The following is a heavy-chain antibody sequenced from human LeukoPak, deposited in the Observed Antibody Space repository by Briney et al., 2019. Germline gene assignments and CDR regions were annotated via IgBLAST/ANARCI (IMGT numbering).Heavy chain of an antibody. CDR2: IHYSGTI. D-gene: IGHD3-16*01. V-gene: IGHV4-59*01. CDR3: ATSYDHGWLIGS. J-gene: IGHJ4*02. Sequence: PSETLSLICTVSGGSITNDYWNWIRQSSGKQLERIGSIHYSGTINYSPSLKSRITISLDTSKNQFSLKLSSVTAADTAMYYCATSYDHGWLIGSWGQGTLVTVSS. CDR1: GGSITNDY.